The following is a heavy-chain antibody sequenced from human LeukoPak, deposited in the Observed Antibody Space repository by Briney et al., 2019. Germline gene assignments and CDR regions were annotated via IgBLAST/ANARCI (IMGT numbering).Heavy chain of an antibody. D-gene: IGHD2-2*01. CDR3: ARARLGYCSSTSCRLYNWFDP. CDR2: IIPIFGTA. J-gene: IGHJ5*02. Sequence: SVKVSCKASGGTFSSYAISWVRQAPGRGLEWMGGIIPIFGTANYAQKFQGRVTITTDESTSTAYMELSSLRSEDTAVYYCARARLGYCSSTSCRLYNWFDPWGQGTLVTVSS. CDR1: GGTFSSYA. V-gene: IGHV1-69*05.